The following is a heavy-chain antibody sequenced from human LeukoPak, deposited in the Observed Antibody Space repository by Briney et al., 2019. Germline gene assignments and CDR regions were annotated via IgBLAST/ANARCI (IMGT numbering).Heavy chain of an antibody. V-gene: IGHV4-61*02. J-gene: IGHJ6*02. CDR3: ARDPSSFSYYGMDV. Sequence: PSETLSLTCTVSGYSISGTNYYWASIRQPAGKGLEWIGRIYTSGSTNYNPSLKSRVTMSVDTSKNQFSLKLSSVTAADTAVYYCARDPSSFSYYGMDVWGQGTTVTVSS. CDR2: IYTSGST. D-gene: IGHD2-2*01. CDR1: GYSISGTNYY.